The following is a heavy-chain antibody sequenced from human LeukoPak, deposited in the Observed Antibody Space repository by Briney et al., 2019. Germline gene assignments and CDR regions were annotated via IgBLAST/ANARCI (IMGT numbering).Heavy chain of an antibody. D-gene: IGHD6-13*01. V-gene: IGHV3-21*01. CDR1: GFILSNYN. J-gene: IGHJ4*02. Sequence: GGSLRLSCAASGFILSNYNKNWVRQAPGKGLEWVSSISSSSNYIYYADSVKGRFTISRDNDKNSLYLQMNSLRAEDSAVYYCARVAAGPFWGQGTLVTVSS. CDR2: ISSSSNYI. CDR3: ARVAAGPF.